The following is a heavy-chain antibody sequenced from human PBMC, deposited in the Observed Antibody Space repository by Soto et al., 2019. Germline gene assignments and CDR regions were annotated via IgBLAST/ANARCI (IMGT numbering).Heavy chain of an antibody. Sequence: QVQLVESGGGVVQPERSLRLSCAASGFTFRNYGMHWVRQAPGKGLEWVALIWYDGSNTFYTDSVKGRFTISRDNSKSTLQLQMDSLRAEDTAVYYCTRDVSSRYFDLWGRGSLVIVSS. CDR2: IWYDGSNT. CDR1: GFTFRNYG. V-gene: IGHV3-33*01. J-gene: IGHJ2*01. CDR3: TRDVSSRYFDL.